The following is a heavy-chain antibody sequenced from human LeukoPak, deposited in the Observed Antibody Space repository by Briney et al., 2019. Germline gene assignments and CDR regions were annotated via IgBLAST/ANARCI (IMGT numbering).Heavy chain of an antibody. CDR3: ARVPLDF. V-gene: IGHV3-48*02. Sequence: GGSLRLSCAASGFTFSSYTMNWLRHAPGKGLEWISYITTTSSAIYYADSVRGRFTISRDNARNSLYLQMNSLRDEDTAVYYWARVPLDFWGQGALVTVSS. J-gene: IGHJ4*02. CDR1: GFTFSSYT. CDR2: ITTTSSAI.